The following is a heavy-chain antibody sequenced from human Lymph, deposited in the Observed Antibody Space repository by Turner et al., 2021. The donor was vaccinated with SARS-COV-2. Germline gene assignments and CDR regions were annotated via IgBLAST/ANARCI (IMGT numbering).Heavy chain of an antibody. CDR3: ARVKGYNGYDLRYYYGMDV. CDR2: IWYDGSNK. J-gene: IGHJ6*02. V-gene: IGHV3-33*01. CDR1: GFTFSSNG. D-gene: IGHD5-12*01. Sequence: QVQLVESGGGVLQPGRSLGLSCAASGFTFSSNGMHWVRKAPGKGLEWVAVIWYDGSNKYYADSVKGRFTISRDNSKNTLYLQMNSLRAEDTAVYYCARVKGYNGYDLRYYYGMDVWGQGTTVTVSS.